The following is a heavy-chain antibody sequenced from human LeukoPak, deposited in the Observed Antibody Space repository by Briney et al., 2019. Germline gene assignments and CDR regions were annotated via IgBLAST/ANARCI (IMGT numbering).Heavy chain of an antibody. V-gene: IGHV3-23*01. D-gene: IGHD5-18*01. CDR3: AKGGSVGYSYGFDY. CDR1: GFTFDDYA. CDR2: ISGSGGST. Sequence: GRSLRLSCAASGFTFDDYAMHWVRQAPGKGLEWVSAISGSGGSTYYADSVKGRFTISRDNSKNTLYLQMNSLRAEDTAVYYCAKGGSVGYSYGFDYWGQGTLVTVSS. J-gene: IGHJ4*02.